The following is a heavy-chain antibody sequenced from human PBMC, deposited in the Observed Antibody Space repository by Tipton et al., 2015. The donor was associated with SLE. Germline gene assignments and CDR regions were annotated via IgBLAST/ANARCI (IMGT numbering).Heavy chain of an antibody. V-gene: IGHV4-59*01. J-gene: IGHJ5*02. CDR3: ARDVGPGWFDP. D-gene: IGHD1-26*01. Sequence: TLSLTCTVSGDSMSSYYWSWIWQPPGKGLEWIGYIYYSGSTNYNPSLKSRVTISIDTSKNQFSLKLTSVTAADTAVYYCARDVGPGWFDPWGQGTPVTVSS. CDR1: GDSMSSYY. CDR2: IYYSGST.